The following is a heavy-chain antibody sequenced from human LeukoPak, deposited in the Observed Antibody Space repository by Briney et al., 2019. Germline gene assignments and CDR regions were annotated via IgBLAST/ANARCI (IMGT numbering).Heavy chain of an antibody. J-gene: IGHJ4*02. CDR2: ISAYNGNT. CDR1: GYTFTSYG. Sequence: ASVKVSCKASGYTFTSYGISWVRQAPGQGLEWMGWISAYNGNTNYAQKLQGRVTMTTDTSTSTAYMELRSLRSDDTAVYYCARDSYSSSWYDPLDYWGQGTLVTVSS. D-gene: IGHD6-13*01. CDR3: ARDSYSSSWYDPLDY. V-gene: IGHV1-18*01.